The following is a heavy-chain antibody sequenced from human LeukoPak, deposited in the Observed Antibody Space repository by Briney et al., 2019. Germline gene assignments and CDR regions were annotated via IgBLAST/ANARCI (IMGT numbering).Heavy chain of an antibody. CDR2: IYYSGST. CDR1: GGSISSSSYY. D-gene: IGHD2-15*01. Sequence: SETLSLTCTVSGGSISSSSYYWGWIRQPPGKGLEWIGSIYYSGSTYYNPSLKSRVTISVDTSKNQFSLKLSSVTAADTAVYYCARFTRDVSVVAVAATRDWFDPWGQGTLVTVSS. J-gene: IGHJ5*02. V-gene: IGHV4-39*07. CDR3: ARFTRDVSVVAVAATRDWFDP.